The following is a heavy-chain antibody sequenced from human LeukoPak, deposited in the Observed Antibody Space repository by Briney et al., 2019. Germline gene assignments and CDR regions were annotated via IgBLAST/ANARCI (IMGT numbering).Heavy chain of an antibody. CDR2: IRSKANSYAT. Sequence: PGGSLKLSCAASGFTFSGSAMLWVRQASGKGLEWVGRIRSKANSYATAYAASVKGRFTISRDDSKNTAYLQMNSLKTEDTAVYYCTRRDTAMVNFDYWGQGTLVTVSS. CDR1: GFTFSGSA. CDR3: TRRDTAMVNFDY. V-gene: IGHV3-73*01. D-gene: IGHD5-18*01. J-gene: IGHJ4*02.